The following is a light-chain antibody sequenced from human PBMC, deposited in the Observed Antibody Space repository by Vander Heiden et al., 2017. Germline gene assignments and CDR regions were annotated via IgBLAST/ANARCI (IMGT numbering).Light chain of an antibody. CDR2: LNSDGRH. CDR3: QTWGTGALVV. Sequence: QLVLTQAPPASASLGASFQLTCTLRSGHSRYAIAWHQQQPEKGPRYLLELNSDGRHTKRDGIPDRFSATSPGAERYLTNSSLQSDDEADYYCQTWGTGALVVFGGGTKLTVL. V-gene: IGLV4-69*01. CDR1: SGHSRYA. J-gene: IGLJ2*01.